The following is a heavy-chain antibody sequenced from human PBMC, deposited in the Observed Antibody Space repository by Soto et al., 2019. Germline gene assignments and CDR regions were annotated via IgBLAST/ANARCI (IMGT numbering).Heavy chain of an antibody. J-gene: IGHJ3*02. V-gene: IGHV3-7*01. CDR2: IKQDGSEK. CDR3: ARDLNPPLGSAWFDAFDI. CDR1: GFTFSSDW. D-gene: IGHD6-19*01. Sequence: EVQLVESGGGLVQPGGSLRLSCAASGFTFSSDWMTWVRQAPGKGLEWVANIKQDGSEKNFMDSVKGRFTISRDNAKNLLYLKMNSLRAEDTAVYYCARDLNPPLGSAWFDAFDIWGQGTMVTVSS.